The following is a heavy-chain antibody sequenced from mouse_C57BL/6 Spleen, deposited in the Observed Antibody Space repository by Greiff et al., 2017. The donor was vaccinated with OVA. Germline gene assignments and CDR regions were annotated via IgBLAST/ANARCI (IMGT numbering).Heavy chain of an antibody. V-gene: IGHV1-81*01. CDR3: ARNWDYGSPYAMDY. Sequence: QVHVKQSGAELARPGASVKLSCKASGYTFTSYGISWVKQRTGQGLEWIGEIYPRSGNTYYNEKFKGKATLTADKSSSTAYMELRSLTSEDSAVYFCARNWDYGSPYAMDYWGQGTSVTVSS. CDR1: GYTFTSYG. CDR2: IYPRSGNT. J-gene: IGHJ4*01. D-gene: IGHD1-1*01.